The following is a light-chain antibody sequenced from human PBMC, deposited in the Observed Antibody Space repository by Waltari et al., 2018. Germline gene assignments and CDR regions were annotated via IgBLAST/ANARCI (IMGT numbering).Light chain of an antibody. V-gene: IGLV1-44*01. CDR1: SSNIGSNT. CDR3: ATWDDSLNAWM. CDR2: GNN. Sequence: QSVLTPPPSASGTAGPRVTIPCSGSSSNIGSNTVYWYQHLPGTAPKLLIYGNNQRPSGVPDRFSGSTSGTSASLAISGLQSEDEADYYCATWDDSLNAWMFGGGTKLTAL. J-gene: IGLJ3*02.